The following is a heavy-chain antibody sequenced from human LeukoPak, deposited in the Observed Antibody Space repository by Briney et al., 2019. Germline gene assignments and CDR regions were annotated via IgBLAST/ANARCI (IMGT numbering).Heavy chain of an antibody. D-gene: IGHD3-10*01. CDR2: INHSGST. V-gene: IGHV4-34*01. CDR1: GGSFSGYY. CDR3: ARHTSIMVRGVIGPPQCAFDI. J-gene: IGHJ3*02. Sequence: PSETLSLTCAVYGGSFSGYYWSWIRQPPGKGLEWIGEINHSGSTNYNPSLKSRVTISVDTSKNQFSLKLSSVTAADTAVYYCARHTSIMVRGVIGPPQCAFDIWGQGTVVTVSS.